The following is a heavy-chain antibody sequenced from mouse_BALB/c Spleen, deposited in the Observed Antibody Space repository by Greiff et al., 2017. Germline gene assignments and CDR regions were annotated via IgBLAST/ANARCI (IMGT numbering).Heavy chain of an antibody. CDR2: INPSNGGT. CDR3: TFLLSYAMDY. J-gene: IGHJ4*01. Sequence: VQLQQSGAELVKPGASVKLSCKASGYTFTSYYMYWVKQRPGQGLEWIGEINPSNGGTNFNEKFKSKATLTVDKSSSTAYMQLSSLTSEDSAVYYCTFLLSYAMDYWGQGTSVTVSS. D-gene: IGHD2-1*01. CDR1: GYTFTSYY. V-gene: IGHV1S81*02.